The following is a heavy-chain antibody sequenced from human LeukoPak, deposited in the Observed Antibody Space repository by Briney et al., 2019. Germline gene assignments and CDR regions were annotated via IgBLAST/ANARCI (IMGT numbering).Heavy chain of an antibody. J-gene: IGHJ4*02. D-gene: IGHD2-15*01. V-gene: IGHV3-23*01. CDR2: ISGSGGNT. CDR3: ARGPPEAD. CDR1: GFTFSNNA. Sequence: PGGSLRLSCAASGFTFSNNAMSWVRQAPGKGLEWVSAISGSGGNTYYADSVKGRFTISRDNTKNTLFLQMNSLRAEDTAVYYCARGPPEADWGQGTLVTVSS.